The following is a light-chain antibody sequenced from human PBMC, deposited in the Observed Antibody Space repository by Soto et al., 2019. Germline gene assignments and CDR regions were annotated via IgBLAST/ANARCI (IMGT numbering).Light chain of an antibody. J-gene: IGKJ1*01. CDR1: QSVSSSY. Sequence: EIVLTQSPGTLSLSPGERATLSCRASQSVSSSYLAWYQQKPGQAPRLLIYGASSRATGIPDRFSGSGSGTDFTLTISRLEREDFAVSYCQQYGSSPRTFGQGTKVEI. CDR3: QQYGSSPRT. V-gene: IGKV3-20*01. CDR2: GAS.